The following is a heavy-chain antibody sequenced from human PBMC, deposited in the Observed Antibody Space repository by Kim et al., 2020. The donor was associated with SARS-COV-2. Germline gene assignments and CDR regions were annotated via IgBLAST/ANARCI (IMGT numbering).Heavy chain of an antibody. CDR3: ATVDGTGSYYGFQ. D-gene: IGHD3-3*01. CDR1: GYTFTNYW. Sequence: GESLKISCKGSGYTFTNYWITWVRQMPGKGLEWMGRIDHTDSWTEYCPSCKGHVTMSVDPSISTAYVHWVSLQASDTAIYYCATVDGTGSYYGFQWGQGT. CDR2: IDHTDSWT. J-gene: IGHJ4*02. V-gene: IGHV5-10-1*01.